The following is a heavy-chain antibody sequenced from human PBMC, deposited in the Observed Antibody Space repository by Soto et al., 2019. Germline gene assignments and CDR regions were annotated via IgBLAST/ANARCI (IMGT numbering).Heavy chain of an antibody. CDR2: INPIFGTA. J-gene: IGHJ5*02. Sequence: ASVKVSCKASGGTFSSYAISWVRQAPGQGLEWMGGINPIFGTANYAQKFQGRVTITADESTSTAYVELSSLRSEDTAVYYCARSSSSYGYWFDPWGQGTLVTVSS. D-gene: IGHD6-13*01. CDR3: ARSSSSYGYWFDP. CDR1: GGTFSSYA. V-gene: IGHV1-69*13.